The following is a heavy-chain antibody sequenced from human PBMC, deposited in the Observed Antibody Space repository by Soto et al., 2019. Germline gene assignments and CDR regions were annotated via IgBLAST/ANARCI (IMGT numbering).Heavy chain of an antibody. CDR2: IYGGGRT. CDR1: GFTFSSYG. V-gene: IGHV3-66*01. D-gene: IGHD3-22*01. Sequence: GGSLRLSCAASGFTFSSYGMHWVRQAPGKGLEWVSVIYGGGRTHYADSVKGRFTISRDNSKNTLYFQLHSLRAEDTAVYYCARESSGHDDHYFDSWGQGT. CDR3: ARESSGHDDHYFDS. J-gene: IGHJ4*02.